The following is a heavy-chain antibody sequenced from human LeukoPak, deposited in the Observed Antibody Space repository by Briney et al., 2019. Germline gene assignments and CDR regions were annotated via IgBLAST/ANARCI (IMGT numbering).Heavy chain of an antibody. CDR1: GYTFTSYD. J-gene: IGHJ5*02. CDR3: ARCRFGGTSCYKAFWFDP. Sequence: ASVKVSCKASGYTFTSYDINWVRQATGQGLEWMGWMNPNSGNTGYAQKFQGRVTITRNTSISTAYMELSSLRSEDTAVYYCARCRFGGTSCYKAFWFDPWGQGTLVTVSS. V-gene: IGHV1-8*03. CDR2: MNPNSGNT. D-gene: IGHD2-2*02.